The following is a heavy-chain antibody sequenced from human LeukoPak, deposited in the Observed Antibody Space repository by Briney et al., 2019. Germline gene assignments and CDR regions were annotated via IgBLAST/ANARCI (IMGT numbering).Heavy chain of an antibody. CDR2: ISSSSSTI. V-gene: IGHV3-48*01. CDR3: ATHELKDAFDI. D-gene: IGHD3-10*01. Sequence: GGSLRLSCAASGFTFSSYSMNWVRQAPGKGLEWVSYISSSSSTIYYADSVKGRFTISRDNAKNSLYLQMNSLRAEDTAVYYCATHELKDAFDIWGQGTMVTVSS. J-gene: IGHJ3*02. CDR1: GFTFSSYS.